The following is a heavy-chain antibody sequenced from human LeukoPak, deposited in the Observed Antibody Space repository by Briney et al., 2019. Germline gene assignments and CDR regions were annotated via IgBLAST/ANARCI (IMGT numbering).Heavy chain of an antibody. CDR1: GGTFSSYA. CDR2: IIPIFGTA. CDR3: ARGGIAAAGSFDY. D-gene: IGHD6-13*01. J-gene: IGHJ4*02. Sequence: ASVTVSCKASGGTFSSYAISWVRQAPGQGLEWMGGIIPIFGTANYAQKFQGRVTITADESTSTAYMELSSLRSEDTAVYYCARGGIAAAGSFDYWGQGTLVTVSS. V-gene: IGHV1-69*01.